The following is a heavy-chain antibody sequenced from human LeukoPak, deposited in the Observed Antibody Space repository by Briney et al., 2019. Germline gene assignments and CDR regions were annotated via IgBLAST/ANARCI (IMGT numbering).Heavy chain of an antibody. J-gene: IGHJ4*02. D-gene: IGHD2-15*01. V-gene: IGHV3-74*01. CDR2: INSDGSST. Sequence: GGSLRLSCAASGFTFSSYWMHWVRQAPGKGLVWVSRINSDGSSTSYADSVKGRFTISRDNAETSVYLQMNSLRAEDTAFYYCARNKGWELPAELDSWGQGILVTVSS. CDR3: ARNKGWELPAELDS. CDR1: GFTFSSYW.